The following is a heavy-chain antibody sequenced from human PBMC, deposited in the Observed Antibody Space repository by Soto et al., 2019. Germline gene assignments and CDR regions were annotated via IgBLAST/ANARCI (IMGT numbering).Heavy chain of an antibody. CDR3: LKDPDAIFGAVFDP. CDR2: ISGSGGST. V-gene: IGHV3-23*01. CDR1: GFTFSSYA. D-gene: IGHD3-3*02. Sequence: GGSLRLCCAASGFTFSSYAMSWFRQAPGKGLEWVSAISGSGGSTYYADSVKGRFTISRDNSKNTLYLQMNSLRAEDTAVYYCLKDPDAIFGAVFDPRTQRTPVTGSS. J-gene: IGHJ5*02.